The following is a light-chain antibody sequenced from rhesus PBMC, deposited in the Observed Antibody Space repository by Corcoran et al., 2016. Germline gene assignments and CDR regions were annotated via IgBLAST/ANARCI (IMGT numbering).Light chain of an antibody. CDR1: QDISRY. Sequence: DIQMTQSSSSLSASVGDTVTITCRASQDISRYLNWYQQKPGKAPKLQIYTATNLETGVPSRFTGSGSGKEFTLNISNLRPEDFAAYYCLQHKSYHRAFGQGTKVEIK. CDR2: TAT. V-gene: IGKV1-28*01. J-gene: IGKJ1*01. CDR3: LQHKSYHRA.